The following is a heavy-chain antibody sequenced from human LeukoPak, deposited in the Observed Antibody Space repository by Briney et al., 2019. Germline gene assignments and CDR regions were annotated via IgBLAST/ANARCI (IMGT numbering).Heavy chain of an antibody. CDR1: VFTFSNAW. CDR2: IKSKTDGGTT. J-gene: IGHJ4*02. D-gene: IGHD3-22*01. CDR3: TTDDYYDSSGYYSDY. V-gene: IGHV3-15*01. Sequence: GGSLRLSCAASVFTFSNAWMSWVRQAPGKGLEWVGRIKSKTDGGTTDYAAPVKGRFTISRDDSKNTLYLQMNSLKTEDTAVYYCTTDDYYDSSGYYSDYWGQGTLVTVSS.